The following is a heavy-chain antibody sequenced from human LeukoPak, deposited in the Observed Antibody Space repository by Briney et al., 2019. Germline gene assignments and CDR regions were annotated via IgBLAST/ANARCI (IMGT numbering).Heavy chain of an antibody. CDR3: ARIFLSVVAPKRWFDP. J-gene: IGHJ5*02. D-gene: IGHD4-23*01. CDR2: IIPIFGTA. V-gene: IGHV1-69*05. CDR1: GGTFSSYA. Sequence: GASVKVSCKASGGTFSSYAISWVRQAPGQGLEWMGGIIPIFGTANYAQKLQGRVTMTTDTSTSTAYMELRSLRSDDTALYYCARIFLSVVAPKRWFDPWGQGTLVTVSS.